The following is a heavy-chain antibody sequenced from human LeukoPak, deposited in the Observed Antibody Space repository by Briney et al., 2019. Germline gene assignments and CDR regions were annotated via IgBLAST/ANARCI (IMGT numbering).Heavy chain of an antibody. CDR1: GGTFSSYT. Sequence: SVKVSCKASGGTFSSYTISWVRQAPGQGLEWMGRIIPILGIANYAQKFQGRVAITADKSTSTAYMELSSLRSEDTAVYYCARGLVSTSCSRYCAFDIWGQGTMVTVSS. D-gene: IGHD2-2*01. J-gene: IGHJ3*02. CDR2: IIPILGIA. V-gene: IGHV1-69*02. CDR3: ARGLVSTSCSRYCAFDI.